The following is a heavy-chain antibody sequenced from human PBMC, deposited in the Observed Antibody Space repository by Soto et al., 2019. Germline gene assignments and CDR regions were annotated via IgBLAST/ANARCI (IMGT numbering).Heavy chain of an antibody. CDR1: GFTFSDFE. CDR3: VGASGVNPIDF. J-gene: IGHJ4*02. Sequence: GGSLRLSCVSSGFTFSDFEMNWVRQAPGKGLEWIAYISSAGSATFYADSVRGRFTISRDNAMSSLFLQMHSLSAEDTALYYCVGASGVNPIDFWGQGTQVTVSS. CDR2: ISSAGSAT. V-gene: IGHV3-48*03. D-gene: IGHD3-10*01.